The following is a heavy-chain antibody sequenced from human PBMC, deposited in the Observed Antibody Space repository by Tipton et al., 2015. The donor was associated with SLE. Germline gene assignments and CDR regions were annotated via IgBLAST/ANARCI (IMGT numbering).Heavy chain of an antibody. CDR1: GASIKSGSYF. V-gene: IGHV4-61*02. Sequence: TLSLTCTVSGASIKSGSYFWTWIRQPAGKGLEWIGRMFSSGDTNYNPSLKSRLTMSVDTSKNQFSLKLTSMTAADTAVYYCARAEGYCGSKTNCYERRWIDPWGQGTLVTVSS. CDR3: ARAEGYCGSKTNCYERRWIDP. J-gene: IGHJ5*02. D-gene: IGHD2-2*01. CDR2: MFSSGDT.